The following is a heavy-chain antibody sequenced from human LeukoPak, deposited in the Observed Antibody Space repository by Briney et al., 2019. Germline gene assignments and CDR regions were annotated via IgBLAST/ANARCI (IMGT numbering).Heavy chain of an antibody. CDR3: ARFISLGA. CDR1: GFTFNSYW. J-gene: IGHJ5*02. D-gene: IGHD3-16*01. CDR2: IKKDGSEK. Sequence: GGSLRLSCAASGFTFNSYWMSWVRQAPGKGLEWVANIKKDGSEKNYVDSVKGRFTIPRDNAKNSLYLQMDSLRAEDTAVYYCARFISLGAWGQGTLVTVSS. V-gene: IGHV3-7*01.